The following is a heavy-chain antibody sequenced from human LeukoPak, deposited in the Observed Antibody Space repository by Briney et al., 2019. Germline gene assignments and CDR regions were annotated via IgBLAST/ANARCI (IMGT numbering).Heavy chain of an antibody. CDR1: GGSITGYY. D-gene: IGHD2/OR15-2a*01. CDR2: IYYSGTT. CDR3: ARHIPGNPYFDY. Sequence: PSETLSLTCTVSGGSITGYYWSWIRQPPGKGLEWIGYIYYSGTTNYNPPLKSRVTISVETSKNQFSLKLRSVTAADTAVYYCARHIPGNPYFDYWGQRTLVTVSS. V-gene: IGHV4-59*08. J-gene: IGHJ4*02.